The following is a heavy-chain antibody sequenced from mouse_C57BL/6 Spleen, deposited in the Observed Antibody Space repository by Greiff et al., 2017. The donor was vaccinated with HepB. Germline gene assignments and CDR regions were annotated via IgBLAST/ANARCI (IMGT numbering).Heavy chain of an antibody. J-gene: IGHJ4*01. CDR2: INSDGGST. Sequence: EVHLVESGGGLVQPGESLKLSCESNEYEFPSHDMSWVRKTPEKRLGLVAAINSDGGSTYYPDTMERRFIISRDNTKKTLYLQMSSLRSEDTAMYYCARGNDYDDGAMDYWGQGTSVTVSS. V-gene: IGHV5-2*01. CDR1: EYEFPSHD. D-gene: IGHD2-4*01. CDR3: ARGNDYDDGAMDY.